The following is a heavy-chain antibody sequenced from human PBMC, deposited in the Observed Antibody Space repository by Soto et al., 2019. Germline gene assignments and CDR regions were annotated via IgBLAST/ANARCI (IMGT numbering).Heavy chain of an antibody. Sequence: PSETLSLTCAVYGGSFSGYYWSWIRQPPGKGLEWIGEINHSGSTNYNPSLKSRVTISVDTSKNQFSLKLSSVTAADTAVYYCARGPSSSWNFDYWGQGTLVTVSS. CDR2: INHSGST. D-gene: IGHD6-13*01. CDR1: GGSFSGYY. CDR3: ARGPSSSWNFDY. V-gene: IGHV4-34*01. J-gene: IGHJ4*02.